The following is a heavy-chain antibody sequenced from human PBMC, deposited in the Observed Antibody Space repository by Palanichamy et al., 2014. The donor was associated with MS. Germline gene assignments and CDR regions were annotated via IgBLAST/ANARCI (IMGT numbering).Heavy chain of an antibody. CDR2: IRGSGDGT. CDR1: GFMFSSYT. CDR3: VKGARTFGVAVAGGDY. J-gene: IGHJ4*02. Sequence: EVQLLESGGGLVQPGGSLRLSCAASGFMFSSYTMNWVRQAPGKGLEWVSTIRGSGDGTYYADSVKGRFTLSRDNSKNTLYLQMDSLRADDTAVYYCVKGARTFGVAVAGGDYWGRGTLVTVSS. D-gene: IGHD6-19*01. V-gene: IGHV3-23*01.